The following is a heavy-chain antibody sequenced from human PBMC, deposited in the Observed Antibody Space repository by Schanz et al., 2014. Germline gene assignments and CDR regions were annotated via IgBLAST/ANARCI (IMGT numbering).Heavy chain of an antibody. J-gene: IGHJ5*01. CDR3: AKDLYNYGIFDS. V-gene: IGHV3-23*04. CDR2: MSGSGSTA. D-gene: IGHD3-16*01. CDR1: GITFSGYS. Sequence: EVQLVESGGGLAQPGGSLRLSCAASGITFSGYSMSWVRQAPGKGLEWVSGMSGSGSTADYADSVKGRFTISRDNSRKTLYLQMNSLRADDTAVYYCAKDLYNYGIFDSWGQGTLVTVSS.